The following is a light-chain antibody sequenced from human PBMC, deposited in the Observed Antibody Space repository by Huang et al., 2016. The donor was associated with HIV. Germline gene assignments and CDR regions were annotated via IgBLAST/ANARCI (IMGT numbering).Light chain of an antibody. CDR2: LGS. V-gene: IGKV2-28*01. Sequence: DIVMTQSPPSLPVTPGEPASISCRSSQSLLHSNGYNYLDWYLQKPGQSPQLLIYLGSNRASGVPERFSGSASGADFTLKISRVEAEDVGIYYCMQTLQTPLTFAGGTKVEIK. CDR3: MQTLQTPLT. J-gene: IGKJ4*01. CDR1: QSLLHSNGYNY.